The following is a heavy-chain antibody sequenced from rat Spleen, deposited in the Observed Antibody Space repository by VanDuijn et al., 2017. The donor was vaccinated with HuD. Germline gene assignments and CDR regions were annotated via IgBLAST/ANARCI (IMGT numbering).Heavy chain of an antibody. CDR3: TSPFRWFAY. CDR2: IWNTGGT. J-gene: IGHJ3*01. Sequence: QVQLKESGPGLVQPSQTLSLTCTVSGFSLSNYGVIWVRQPPGKGLEWMGVIWNTGGTRYNSALISRLSISRDTSKSQVFLKMNSLQTEDTAIYFCTSPFRWFAYWGQGTLVTVSS. V-gene: IGHV2-13*01. CDR1: GFSLSNYG.